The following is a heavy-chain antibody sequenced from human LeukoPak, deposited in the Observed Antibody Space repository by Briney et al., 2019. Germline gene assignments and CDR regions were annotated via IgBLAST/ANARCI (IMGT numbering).Heavy chain of an antibody. J-gene: IGHJ4*02. Sequence: GGSLRLSCAASGFTFSSYWMHWVRQGPGKGLVWVSRIKSDGTSTNYADSVRGRFTISRDNAKNTLYLQMNSLGVEDTAVYYCVRDHGDYYFDYWGQGTLVTVSS. CDR3: VRDHGDYYFDY. D-gene: IGHD4-17*01. CDR1: GFTFSSYW. V-gene: IGHV3-74*01. CDR2: IKSDGTST.